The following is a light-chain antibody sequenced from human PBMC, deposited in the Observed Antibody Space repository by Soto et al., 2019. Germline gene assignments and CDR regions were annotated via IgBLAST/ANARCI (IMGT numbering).Light chain of an antibody. J-gene: IGKJ5*01. V-gene: IGKV3-20*01. CDR2: LIS. CDR1: QTITSGQ. CDR3: QQSFTTASIT. Sequence: EIVLTQFPGTLSLSPGERATLSCRASQTITSGQLGWYQQKPGQAPRLLIYLISSRATGIPDRFSGSGSGTDFTLSISSLQPEDFGTYYCQQSFTTASITFGQGTRLEIK.